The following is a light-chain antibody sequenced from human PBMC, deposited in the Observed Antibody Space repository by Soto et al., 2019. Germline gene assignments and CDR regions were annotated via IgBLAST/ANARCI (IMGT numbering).Light chain of an antibody. J-gene: IGKJ1*01. CDR1: QSVSNNY. Sequence: EIVLTQSPGTLSLSPGERATLSCRASQSVSNNYLAWYQQKPGQAPRLLICGASNRATGIPARFSGSGSGTDFTLTISSLEPEDFAVYYCQQRSNWPPWTFGQGTKVDIK. V-gene: IGKV3-11*01. CDR2: GAS. CDR3: QQRSNWPPWT.